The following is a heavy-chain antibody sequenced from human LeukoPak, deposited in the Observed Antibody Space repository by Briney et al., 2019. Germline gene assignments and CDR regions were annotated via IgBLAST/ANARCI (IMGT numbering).Heavy chain of an antibody. D-gene: IGHD3-3*01. CDR3: AKDRPRITIFGVVKYYFDY. J-gene: IGHJ4*02. CDR1: GFTFSSYA. V-gene: IGHV3-64*01. CDR2: IGSNGGST. Sequence: GGSLRLSCVASGFTFSSYAMHWVRQAPGKGLEYVSGIGSNGGSTYYANSVKGRFTISRDNSKNTLFLQMGSLRAEDMAVYYCAKDRPRITIFGVVKYYFDYWGQGTLVTVSS.